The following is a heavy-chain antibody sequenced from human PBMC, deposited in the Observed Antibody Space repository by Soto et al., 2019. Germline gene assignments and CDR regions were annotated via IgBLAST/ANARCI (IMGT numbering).Heavy chain of an antibody. V-gene: IGHV3-11*05. J-gene: IGHJ4*02. Sequence: GGSLRLSCAASGFTFSDYYMSWIRQAPGKGLEWVSYISSSSSYTNYADSVKGRFTISRDNAKNSLYLQMNSLRAEDTAVYYCARVFGSYGVDYWGQGTLVTVSS. CDR3: ARVFGSYGVDY. D-gene: IGHD1-26*01. CDR2: ISSSSSYT. CDR1: GFTFSDYY.